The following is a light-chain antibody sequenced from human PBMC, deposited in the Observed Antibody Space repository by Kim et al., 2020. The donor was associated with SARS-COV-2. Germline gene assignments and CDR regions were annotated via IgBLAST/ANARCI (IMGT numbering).Light chain of an antibody. V-gene: IGLV1-51*01. J-gene: IGLJ3*02. CDR2: DND. Sequence: QSVLTQPPSVSAAPGHKVTISCSGSRSNIGNNPVSWYQQFPGTAPRLITYDNDKRHSGIPDRFSSSKSGTSATLGITGLRTGDEADYYCATWDSSLSVGVFGGGTKVTVL. CDR1: RSNIGNNP. CDR3: ATWDSSLSVGV.